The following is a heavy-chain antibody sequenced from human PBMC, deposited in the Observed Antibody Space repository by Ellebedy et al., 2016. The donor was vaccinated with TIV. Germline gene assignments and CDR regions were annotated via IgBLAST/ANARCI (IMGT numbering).Heavy chain of an antibody. CDR1: GYAFSTHG. CDR3: ARTQVGATSGDY. V-gene: IGHV1-18*04. Sequence: ASVKVSCKTSGYAFSTHGISWVRQAPGQGLEWMGWISPYNGNTNYAQKIQDRFTMTTDTFTDTAYMELRSLRSDDTAVYYCARTQVGATSGDYWGQGTLVTVSS. CDR2: ISPYNGNT. J-gene: IGHJ4*02. D-gene: IGHD1-26*01.